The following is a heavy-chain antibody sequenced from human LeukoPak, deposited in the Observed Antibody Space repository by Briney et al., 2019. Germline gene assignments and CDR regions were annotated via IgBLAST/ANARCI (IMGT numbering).Heavy chain of an antibody. CDR3: AKGIAVAGTGYYGMDV. J-gene: IGHJ6*02. D-gene: IGHD6-19*01. CDR2: ISGSGGST. V-gene: IGHV3-23*01. Sequence: GGSLRLSCAASGFTFSSHAMSWVRQAPGKGLEWVSAISGSGGSTYYADSVKGRFTISRDNSKNTLYLQMNSLRAEDTAVYYCAKGIAVAGTGYYGMDVWGQGTTVTVSS. CDR1: GFTFSSHA.